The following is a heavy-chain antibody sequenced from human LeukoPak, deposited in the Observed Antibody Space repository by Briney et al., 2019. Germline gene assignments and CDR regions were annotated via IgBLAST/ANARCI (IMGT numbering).Heavy chain of an antibody. CDR1: GYTFTSIG. CDR3: ARWAATYGSGSPSGDY. D-gene: IGHD3-10*01. V-gene: IGHV1-18*01. CDR2: ISAYNGNT. J-gene: IGHJ4*02. Sequence: ASVKVSCKASGYTFTSIGISWVRQAPGQGLEWMGWISAYNGNTNYAQKLQGRVTMTTDTSTSTAYMELRSLRSDDTAVYYCARWAATYGSGSPSGDYWGRGTLVTVSS.